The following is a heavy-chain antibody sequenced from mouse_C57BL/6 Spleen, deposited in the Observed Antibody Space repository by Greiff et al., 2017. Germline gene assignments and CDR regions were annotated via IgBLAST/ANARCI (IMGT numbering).Heavy chain of an antibody. D-gene: IGHD1-1*01. Sequence: QVQLQQPGAELVKPGASVKMSCKASGYTFTSYWITWVKQRPGQGLEWIGDIYPGSGSTNYNEKFKSKATLTVDTSSSTAYMQLSSLTSEDSAVYDCARERVLLGEFAYWGQGTLVTVSA. CDR2: IYPGSGST. CDR1: GYTFTSYW. CDR3: ARERVLLGEFAY. J-gene: IGHJ3*01. V-gene: IGHV1-55*01.